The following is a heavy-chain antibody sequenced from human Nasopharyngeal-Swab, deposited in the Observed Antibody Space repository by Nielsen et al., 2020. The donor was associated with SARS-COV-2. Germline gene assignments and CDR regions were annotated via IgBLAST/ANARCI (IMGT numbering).Heavy chain of an antibody. Sequence: ASVKVSCKASGYTFTSYGISWVRQAPGQGLEWMGWTSAYNGNTNYAQKLQGRVTMTTDTSTSTAYMELRSLRSDDTAVYYCASSSSGYSSSWYYYYYMDVWGKGTTVTVSS. CDR2: TSAYNGNT. CDR1: GYTFTSYG. J-gene: IGHJ6*03. D-gene: IGHD6-13*01. CDR3: ASSSSGYSSSWYYYYYMDV. V-gene: IGHV1-18*04.